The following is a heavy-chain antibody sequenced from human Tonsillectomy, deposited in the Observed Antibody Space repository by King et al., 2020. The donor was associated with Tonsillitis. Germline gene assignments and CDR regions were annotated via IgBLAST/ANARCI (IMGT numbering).Heavy chain of an antibody. Sequence: VTLKESGPTLVKPTQTLTLTCTFSGFSLSTSGVGVGWIRHPPGKALEWLALIYCDDDKGYGPSLRGRVTIAKDTSKNQVVLTMTKMDPVDTGTYYCAHRKNAAASGTGAFDIWGQGTVVTVSS. J-gene: IGHJ3*02. CDR2: IYCDDDK. D-gene: IGHD6-13*01. V-gene: IGHV2-5*09. CDR3: AHRKNAAASGTGAFDI. CDR1: GFSLSTSGVG.